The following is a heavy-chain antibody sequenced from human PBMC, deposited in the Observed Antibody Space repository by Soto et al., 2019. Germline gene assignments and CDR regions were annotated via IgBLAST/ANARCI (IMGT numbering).Heavy chain of an antibody. V-gene: IGHV3-30-3*01. J-gene: IGHJ3*02. CDR2: ISYDGSNK. Sequence: QVQLVESGGGVVQPGRSLRLSCAASGFTFSSYAMHWVRPAPGTGLEWVAVISYDGSNKYNADSVKGRFTISRDNSKNTLYLQMNSLRAEDTAVYYCARSADYSSNWYDAFEIWGQGTMVTVSA. CDR3: ARSADYSSNWYDAFEI. CDR1: GFTFSSYA. D-gene: IGHD6-13*01.